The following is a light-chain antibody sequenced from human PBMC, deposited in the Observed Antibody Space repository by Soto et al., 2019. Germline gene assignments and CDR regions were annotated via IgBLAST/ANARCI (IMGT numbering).Light chain of an antibody. V-gene: IGLV2-23*01. CDR2: QAT. CDR1: SSDIGRSSL. CDR3: CSYAGSRSYV. Sequence: QSVLAQPASVSGSPGQSITISCAGTSSDIGRSSLVSWYQQHPGKGPKLIIYQATQRPSGVSDRFSGSRSGNTASLTISGVQAEDEADYYCCSYAGSRSYVFGTGTKSPS. J-gene: IGLJ1*01.